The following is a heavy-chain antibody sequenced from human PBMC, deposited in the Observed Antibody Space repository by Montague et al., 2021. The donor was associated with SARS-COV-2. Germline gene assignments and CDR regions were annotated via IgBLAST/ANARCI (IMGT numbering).Heavy chain of an antibody. CDR3: ARRGYTGSDYFDY. CDR2: VYHSGYT. CDR1: GFSISSGFY. V-gene: IGHV4-38-2*01. J-gene: IGHJ4*02. D-gene: IGHD5-12*01. Sequence: SETLSLTCSVSGFSISSGFYWAWIRQSPGKGPGWIGTVYHSGYTHYNPSLKGRVTVSIDTYKNQFSLTVTSVTAADTAVYFCARRGYTGSDYFDYWGQGTLVTVSS.